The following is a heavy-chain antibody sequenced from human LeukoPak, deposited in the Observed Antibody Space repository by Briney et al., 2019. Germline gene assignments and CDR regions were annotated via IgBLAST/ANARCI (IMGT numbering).Heavy chain of an antibody. CDR2: MNPNSGNT. J-gene: IGHJ4*02. V-gene: IGHV1-8*01. Sequence: ASVKVSCKASGYTFTSYDINWVRQATGQGLEWMGWMNPNSGNTGYAQKFQGGVTMTRNTSISTAYMELSSLRSEDTAVYYCARGYCSGGSCYYFDYWGQGTLVTVSS. CDR1: GYTFTSYD. D-gene: IGHD2-15*01. CDR3: ARGYCSGGSCYYFDY.